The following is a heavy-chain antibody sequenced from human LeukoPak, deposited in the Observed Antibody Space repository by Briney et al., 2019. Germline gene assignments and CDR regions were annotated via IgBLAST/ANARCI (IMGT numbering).Heavy chain of an antibody. CDR2: ISSSGSTI. CDR3: ARDSEAVAGNFDY. CDR1: GFTFSDYY. J-gene: IGHJ4*02. Sequence: GGSLRLSCAASGFTFSDYYMSWLRQAPGKGLEWVSYISSSGSTIYYTDSVKGRFTISRDNAKNSLYLKMNSLRAEDTAVYSCARDSEAVAGNFDYWGQGTLVTVSS. D-gene: IGHD6-19*01. V-gene: IGHV3-11*01.